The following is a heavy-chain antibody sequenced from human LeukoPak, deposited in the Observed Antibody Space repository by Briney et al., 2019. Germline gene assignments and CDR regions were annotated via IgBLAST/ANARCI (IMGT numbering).Heavy chain of an antibody. V-gene: IGHV4-59*01. CDR1: GGSISSAY. J-gene: IGHJ4*02. D-gene: IGHD4-17*01. Sequence: SETLSLTCTVSGGSISSAYWSWIRQPPGKGLEWIGYIYYSGSTNYNPSLKSRVTISVDTYKNQFSLKLSSVTAADTAVYYCARGNGDYVHYWGQGTLVTVSS. CDR3: ARGNGDYVHY. CDR2: IYYSGST.